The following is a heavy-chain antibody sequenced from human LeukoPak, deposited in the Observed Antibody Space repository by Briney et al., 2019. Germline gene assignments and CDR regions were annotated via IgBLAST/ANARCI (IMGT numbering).Heavy chain of an antibody. Sequence: SVKVSCKASGGTFSSYAISWVRRAPGQGLEWMGRIIPILGIANYAQKFQGRVTITADKSTSTAYMELSSLRSEDTAVYYCARGETSGYSGSPIDYWGQGTLVTVSS. CDR3: ARGETSGYSGSPIDY. V-gene: IGHV1-69*04. D-gene: IGHD5-12*01. CDR1: GGTFSSYA. J-gene: IGHJ4*02. CDR2: IIPILGIA.